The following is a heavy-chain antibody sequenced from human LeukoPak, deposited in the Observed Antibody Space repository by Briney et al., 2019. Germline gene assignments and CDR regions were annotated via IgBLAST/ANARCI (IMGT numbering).Heavy chain of an antibody. J-gene: IGHJ5*02. V-gene: IGHV4-59*11. D-gene: IGHD3-22*01. CDR1: GGSISSHY. Sequence: PSETLSLTCTVSGGSISSHYWSWIRQPPGKGLEWIGYIYYSGSTNYNPSLKSRVTISVDTSKNQFSLKLSSVTAADTAVYYCARGQGTMIPWDQGTLVTVSS. CDR3: ARGQGTMIP. CDR2: IYYSGST.